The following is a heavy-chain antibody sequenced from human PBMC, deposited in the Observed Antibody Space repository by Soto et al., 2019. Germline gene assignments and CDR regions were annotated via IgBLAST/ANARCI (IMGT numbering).Heavy chain of an antibody. D-gene: IGHD3-3*01. CDR1: GFTFDDYA. J-gene: IGHJ6*03. V-gene: IGHV3-9*01. CDR2: ISWNSGSI. CDR3: AKEKRLRRHYYYYYYYMDV. Sequence: GGSLRLSCAASGFTFDDYAMHWVRQAPGKGLEWVSGISWNSGSIGYADSVKGRFTISRDNAKNSLYLQMNSLRAEDTALYYCAKEKRLRRHYYYYYYYMDVWGKGTTVTVSS.